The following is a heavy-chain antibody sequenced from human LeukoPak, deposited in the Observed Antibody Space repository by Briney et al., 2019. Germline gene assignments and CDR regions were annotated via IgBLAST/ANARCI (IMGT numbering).Heavy chain of an antibody. Sequence: PSETLSLTCAVYGGSFSSYYWSWIRQPPGKGLEWIGEIKHSGSTSYKPSLKSRVTISVDTSKNQPSLKLSSVTAADTAVYYCARHASRTCYYYYMDLWGKGTTVTISS. J-gene: IGHJ6*03. CDR1: GGSFSSYY. CDR2: IKHSGST. CDR3: ARHASRTCYYYYMDL. V-gene: IGHV4-34*01.